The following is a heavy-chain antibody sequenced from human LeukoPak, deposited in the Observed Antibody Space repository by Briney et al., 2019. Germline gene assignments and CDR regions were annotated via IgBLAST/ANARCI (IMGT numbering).Heavy chain of an antibody. Sequence: PSETLSLTCTVPGGSISSYYWSWIRQPAGKGLEWIGRIYTSGSTNYNPSLKSRVTMSVDTSKNQFSLKLSSVTAADTAVYYCARASTVAVGKDYFDYWGQGTLVTVSS. V-gene: IGHV4-4*07. CDR3: ARASTVAVGKDYFDY. CDR2: IYTSGST. CDR1: GGSISSYY. D-gene: IGHD6-19*01. J-gene: IGHJ4*02.